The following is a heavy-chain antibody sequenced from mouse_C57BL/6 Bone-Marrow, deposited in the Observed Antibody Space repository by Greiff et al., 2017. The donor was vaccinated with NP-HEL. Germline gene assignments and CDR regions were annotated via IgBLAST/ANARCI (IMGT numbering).Heavy chain of an antibody. J-gene: IGHJ3*01. D-gene: IGHD2-5*01. CDR3: ARSSYYSNCPFAY. CDR1: GYTFTSYW. Sequence: VQLQQSGAELVKPGASVKLSCKASGYTFTSYWMHWVKQRPGQGLEWIGMIHPNSGSTNYNEKFKSKATLTVDKSSSTAYMQLSSLTSEDSAVYYCARSSYYSNCPFAYWGQGTLVTVSA. CDR2: IHPNSGST. V-gene: IGHV1-64*01.